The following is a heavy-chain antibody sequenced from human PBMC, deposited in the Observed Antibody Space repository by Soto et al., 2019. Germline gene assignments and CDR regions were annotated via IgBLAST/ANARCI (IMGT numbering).Heavy chain of an antibody. J-gene: IGHJ4*02. D-gene: IGHD5-18*01. CDR3: ARHEYSYGPWDY. CDR1: GYTFTSYA. CDR2: INAGNGNT. V-gene: IGHV1-3*01. Sequence: ASVKVSCKASGYTFTSYATHWVRQAPGQRLEWMGWINAGNGNTKYSQKFQGRVTITRDTSASTAYMELSSLRSEDTAVYYCARHEYSYGPWDYWGQGTLVTVSS.